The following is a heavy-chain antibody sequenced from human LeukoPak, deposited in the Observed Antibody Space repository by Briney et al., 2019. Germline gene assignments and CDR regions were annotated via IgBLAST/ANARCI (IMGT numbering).Heavy chain of an antibody. D-gene: IGHD3-22*01. Sequence: ASVKVSCKASGYTFTGYYMHWVRQAPGQGLEWMGWINPNSGGTNYAQKFQGRVTMTRDTSISTAYMELSRLRSDDAAVYYCARVERDYYDSSGTTIYYFDYWGQGTLVTVSS. CDR3: ARVERDYYDSSGTTIYYFDY. V-gene: IGHV1-2*02. CDR1: GYTFTGYY. CDR2: INPNSGGT. J-gene: IGHJ4*02.